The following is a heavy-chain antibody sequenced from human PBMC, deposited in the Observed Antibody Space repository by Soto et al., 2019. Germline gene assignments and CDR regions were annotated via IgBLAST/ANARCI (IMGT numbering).Heavy chain of an antibody. CDR1: GFTFSTYV. V-gene: IGHV3-23*01. D-gene: IGHD6-19*01. Sequence: EVQLLESGGGLVQPGGSLRLSCAASGFTFSTYVMTWVRQAPGKGLEWVSAISASGGDTYYSDSVKGRFTISRDNSKNTVYVKMNSMRVEDTAIYYCAKGGWLDDYGAKGTLVTVSA. CDR3: AKGGWLDDY. J-gene: IGHJ4*02. CDR2: ISASGGDT.